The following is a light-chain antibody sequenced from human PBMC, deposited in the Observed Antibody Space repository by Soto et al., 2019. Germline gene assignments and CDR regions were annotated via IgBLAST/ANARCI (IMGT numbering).Light chain of an antibody. CDR3: QQYSGYPLT. CDR2: KAS. V-gene: IGKV1-5*03. Sequence: DIQMTQSPSTLSASVGDRVTITCRASQSISSWLAWYQQKPGKAPKLLIYKASSLESGVPSSFSGSGSGTEFTLTISSLQPDDFATYFRQQYSGYPLTFGPGSKVDIK. CDR1: QSISSW. J-gene: IGKJ3*01.